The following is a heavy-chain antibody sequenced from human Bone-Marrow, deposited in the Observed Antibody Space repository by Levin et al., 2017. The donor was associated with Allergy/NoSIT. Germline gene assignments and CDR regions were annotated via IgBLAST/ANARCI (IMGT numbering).Heavy chain of an antibody. CDR3: AKDITGDYYNYYGMDV. CDR1: GFTFSRYW. CDR2: ITWNSGRT. Sequence: GGSLRLSCVVSGFTFSRYWMHWVRQPPGKGLEWVSGITWNSGRTAYAESVKGRFTISRDNAKRFLYLQMGTLRAEDTALYYCAKDITGDYYNYYGMDVWGQGTTVTVSS. J-gene: IGHJ6*02. D-gene: IGHD4-17*01. V-gene: IGHV3-9*01.